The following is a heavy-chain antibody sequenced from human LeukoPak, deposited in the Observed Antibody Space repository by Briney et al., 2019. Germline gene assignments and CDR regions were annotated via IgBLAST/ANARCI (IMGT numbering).Heavy chain of an antibody. Sequence: PGGSLRLSCAASGFTFSSYAMSWVRQAPGKGLDWVSAISGSGGSTYYADSVKGRFTISRGNSKNTLYLQMNSLRAEDTAVYYCARTRYSNSFDDYWGQGTLVTVSS. CDR3: ARTRYSNSFDDY. V-gene: IGHV3-23*01. J-gene: IGHJ4*02. D-gene: IGHD6-13*01. CDR2: ISGSGGST. CDR1: GFTFSSYA.